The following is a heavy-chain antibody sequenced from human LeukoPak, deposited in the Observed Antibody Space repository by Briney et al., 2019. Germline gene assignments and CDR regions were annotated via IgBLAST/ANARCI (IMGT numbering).Heavy chain of an antibody. V-gene: IGHV4-34*01. CDR2: INHSGST. CDR3: ARSYYYGSGSYYNPYWYFDL. CDR1: GGSFSGYY. D-gene: IGHD3-10*01. J-gene: IGHJ2*01. Sequence: SETLSLTCAVYGGSFSGYYWSWIRQPPGKGLEWIGEINHSGSTKYNPSLNSRVSISVDTSKNQFSLRLSSVTASDAAVYYCARSYYYGSGSYYNPYWYFDLWGRGTLVTVSS.